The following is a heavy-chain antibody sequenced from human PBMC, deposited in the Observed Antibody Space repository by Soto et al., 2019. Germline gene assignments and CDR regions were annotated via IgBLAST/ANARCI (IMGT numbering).Heavy chain of an antibody. J-gene: IGHJ3*02. CDR2: TYYRSKWYN. D-gene: IGHD2-15*01. CDR1: GDSVSSNSAA. V-gene: IGHV6-1*01. CDR3: ARAAYCSGGSCSRSGAFDI. Sequence: SQTLSLTCVISGDSVSSNSAAWNWIRQSPSRGLEWLGRTYYRSKWYNDYAVSVKSRITINPDTSKNQFSLQLNSVTPEDTAVYYCARAAYCSGGSCSRSGAFDIWGQGTMVTV.